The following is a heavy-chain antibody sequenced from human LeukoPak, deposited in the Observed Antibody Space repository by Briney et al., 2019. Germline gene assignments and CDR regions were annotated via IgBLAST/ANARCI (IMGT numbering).Heavy chain of an antibody. Sequence: SETLSLTCTVSGGSISSYYWSWIRQPAGKGLEWIGRIYTSGSTNYNPSLTSRVTISVDTSKNQFSLKLSSVTAADTAVYYCARPAKRGSYRYWGQGTLVTVSS. V-gene: IGHV4-4*07. CDR1: GGSISSYY. CDR3: ARPAKRGSYRY. J-gene: IGHJ4*02. CDR2: IYTSGST. D-gene: IGHD1-26*01.